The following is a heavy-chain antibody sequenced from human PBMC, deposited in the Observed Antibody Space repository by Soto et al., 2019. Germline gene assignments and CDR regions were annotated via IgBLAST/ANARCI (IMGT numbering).Heavy chain of an antibody. CDR2: IYYSGST. D-gene: IGHD5-18*01. V-gene: IGHV4-30-4*01. J-gene: IGHJ4*02. Sequence: PSETLSLTCTVSGGSISSGDYYWSWIRQPPGKGLEWIGYIYYSGSTYYNPSLKSRVTISVDTSKNQFSLKLSSVTAADTAVYYCARGPGGTDTALVIFDYCGQGPLVTVSS. CDR1: GGSISSGDYY. CDR3: ARGPGGTDTALVIFDY.